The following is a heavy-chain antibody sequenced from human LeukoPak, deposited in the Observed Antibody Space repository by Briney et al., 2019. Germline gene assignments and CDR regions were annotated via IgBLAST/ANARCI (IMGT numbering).Heavy chain of an antibody. CDR3: ARGPPYGSRSDYFDY. J-gene: IGHJ4*02. Sequence: GALLLSCAVSGFTFINNWMTGVRQAPGEGLEWVASVKKDGSEKYYVDSVKGRFTISRDNAKNSLYLQMNSLRVEDTAVYYCARGPPYGSRSDYFDYWGQGTLVTVSS. D-gene: IGHD3-10*01. CDR2: VKKDGSEK. CDR1: GFTFINNW. V-gene: IGHV3-7*01.